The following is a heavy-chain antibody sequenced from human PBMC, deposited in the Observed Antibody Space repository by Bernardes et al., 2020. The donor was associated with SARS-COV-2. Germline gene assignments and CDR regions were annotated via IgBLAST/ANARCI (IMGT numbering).Heavy chain of an antibody. CDR3: ARDSGSIAAAGTDTADS. V-gene: IGHV3-48*02. CDR1: GFTFSSYS. CDR2: ISSSSTSI. D-gene: IGHD6-13*01. J-gene: IGHJ4*02. Sequence: GGSLRLSCAASGFTFSSYSMNWVRQAPGKGLEWVSYISSSSTSINHADSVKGRFTVSRDNAKNSLYLQMNSLRDDDTAVYYCARDSGSIAAAGTDTADSWGQGTLVTVSS.